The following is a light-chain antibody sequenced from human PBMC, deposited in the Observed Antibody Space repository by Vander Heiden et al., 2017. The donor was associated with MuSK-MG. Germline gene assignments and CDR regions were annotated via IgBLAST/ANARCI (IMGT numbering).Light chain of an antibody. CDR3: QQDNSYPWT. J-gene: IGKJ1*01. V-gene: IGKV1-5*01. CDR1: QGISSW. CDR2: DAS. Sequence: DIETAPSPSTLSASVGDRVTITCRASQGISSWLAWFQQKPGKAPKLLIYDASSLESGVPSKFSGSGFGTEFTLTISSLQPDDFAAYYCQQDNSYPWTFGQGTKVEIK.